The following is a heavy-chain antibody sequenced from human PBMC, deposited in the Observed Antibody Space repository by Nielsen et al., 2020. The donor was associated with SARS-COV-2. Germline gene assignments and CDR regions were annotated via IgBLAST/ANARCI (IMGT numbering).Heavy chain of an antibody. CDR1: GFTFSSYA. Sequence: GGSLRLSCAASGFTFSSYAMHWVRQAPGKGPEWVAVISYDGSNKYYADSVKGRFTISRDNSKNTLYLQMNSLRAEDTAVYYCARGDYDFWSGYYGDWGQGTLVTVSS. J-gene: IGHJ4*02. D-gene: IGHD3-3*01. CDR3: ARGDYDFWSGYYGD. CDR2: ISYDGSNK. V-gene: IGHV3-30-3*01.